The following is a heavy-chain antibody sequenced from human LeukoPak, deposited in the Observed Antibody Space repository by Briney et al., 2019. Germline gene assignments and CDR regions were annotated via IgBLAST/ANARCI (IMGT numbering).Heavy chain of an antibody. CDR1: GGSFSGYY. V-gene: IGHV4-34*01. D-gene: IGHD1-14*01. J-gene: IGHJ4*02. Sequence: PSETLSLTCAVYGGSFSGYYWSWIRQPPGKGLEWIGEINHSGSTNYNPSLKSRVTISVDTSKNQFSLKLSSVTAADTAVYYCARRTMTITFDYWGQGTLVTVSS. CDR3: ARRTMTITFDY. CDR2: INHSGST.